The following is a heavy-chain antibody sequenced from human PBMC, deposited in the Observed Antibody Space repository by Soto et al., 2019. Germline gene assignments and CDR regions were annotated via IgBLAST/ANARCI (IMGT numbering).Heavy chain of an antibody. Sequence: AGGSLRLSCTASGFTVGDYAMSWVRQAPGKGLEWVGFIRSKAEGGTTEYAASVKGRFTISRDDSKSIAYLQMNSLKTEDTAVYYCTRARAMIVVVNWFDPWGQGTLVTVSS. J-gene: IGHJ5*02. CDR1: GFTVGDYA. V-gene: IGHV3-49*04. CDR3: TRARAMIVVVNWFDP. CDR2: IRSKAEGGTT. D-gene: IGHD3-22*01.